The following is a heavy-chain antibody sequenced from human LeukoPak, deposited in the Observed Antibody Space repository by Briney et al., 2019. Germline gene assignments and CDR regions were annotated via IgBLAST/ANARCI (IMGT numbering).Heavy chain of an antibody. J-gene: IGHJ6*02. CDR3: ARDMNYYGMDV. Sequence: PSETLSLTCTVSGGSISSGDYYWSWIRQPPGKGLEWIGYIYYSGSTYYNPSLKSRVTISVDTSKNQFSLNLSSVSAADTAVYYCARDMNYYGMDVWGQGTTVTVSS. D-gene: IGHD3-16*01. CDR2: IYYSGST. V-gene: IGHV4-30-4*02. CDR1: GGSISSGDYY.